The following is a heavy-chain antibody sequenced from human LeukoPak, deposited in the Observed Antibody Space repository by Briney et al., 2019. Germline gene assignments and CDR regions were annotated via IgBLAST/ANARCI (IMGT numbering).Heavy chain of an antibody. Sequence: ASVKVSCKVSGYTLTELSMHWVRQAPGKGLEWMGCFDPEDGETIYAQKFQGRVTMTEDTSTNTAYMELSSLRSEDTAVYYCATQQLVRFVLRFQHWGQGTLVTVSS. J-gene: IGHJ1*01. CDR1: GYTLTELS. CDR3: ATQQLVRFVLRFQH. V-gene: IGHV1-24*01. CDR2: FDPEDGET. D-gene: IGHD6-13*01.